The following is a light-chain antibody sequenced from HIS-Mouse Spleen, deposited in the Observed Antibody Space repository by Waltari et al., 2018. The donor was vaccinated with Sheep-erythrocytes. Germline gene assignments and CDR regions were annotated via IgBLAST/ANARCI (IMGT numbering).Light chain of an antibody. Sequence: DIQMTQSPSSLSASVGDRVTITCRASQSISSYLNWYQQKPGKAPKLLIYAASSLQSGVPSRFSGSAAGTEFTLTTSSLQREDIATYYCQQSYSTPQFTFGPGTKVDIK. CDR1: QSISSY. V-gene: IGKV1-39*01. CDR3: QQSYSTPQFT. J-gene: IGKJ3*01. CDR2: AAS.